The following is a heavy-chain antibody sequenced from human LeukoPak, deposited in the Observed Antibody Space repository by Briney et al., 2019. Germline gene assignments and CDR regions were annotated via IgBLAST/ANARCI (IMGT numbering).Heavy chain of an antibody. V-gene: IGHV3-74*01. J-gene: IGHJ5*02. CDR2: INSDGSSK. Sequence: GGXVRLSCAASEFTFSSCWMHWVRHAPGKGLVWVSRINSDGSSKTYADSEKGRFTISRDNAKNTLYLQMNSLRAEDTAVYYCARCDSSSCYTGFDPWGQGTLVTVSS. D-gene: IGHD2-2*02. CDR3: ARCDSSSCYTGFDP. CDR1: EFTFSSCW.